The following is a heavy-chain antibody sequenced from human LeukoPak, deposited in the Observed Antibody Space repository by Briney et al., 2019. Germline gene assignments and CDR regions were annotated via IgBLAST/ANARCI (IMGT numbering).Heavy chain of an antibody. CDR1: GYTFTSYG. CDR2: IIPIFGTG. D-gene: IGHD5-18*01. CDR3: ARGYSYGYEFPSGY. Sequence: SVKVSCKASGYTFTSYGISWVRQAPGQGLEWMGGIIPIFGTGNYAQKFQGRVTITADESTSTAYMELSSLRSEDTAVYYCARGYSYGYEFPSGYWGQGTLVTVSS. J-gene: IGHJ4*02. V-gene: IGHV1-69*13.